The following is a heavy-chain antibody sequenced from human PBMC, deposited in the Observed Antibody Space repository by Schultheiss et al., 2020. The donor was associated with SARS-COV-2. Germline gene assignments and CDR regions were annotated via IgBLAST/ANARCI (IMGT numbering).Heavy chain of an antibody. CDR3: ARERRELVRFLEWVGDAFDI. V-gene: IGHV3-21*01. CDR2: ISSSSSYI. Sequence: GESLKISCAASGFTFSSYSMNWVRQAPGKGLEWVSSISSSSSYIYYADSVKGRFTISRDNAKNSLYLQMNSLRAEDTAVYYCARERRELVRFLEWVGDAFDIWGQGTMVTVSS. CDR1: GFTFSSYS. J-gene: IGHJ3*02. D-gene: IGHD3-3*01.